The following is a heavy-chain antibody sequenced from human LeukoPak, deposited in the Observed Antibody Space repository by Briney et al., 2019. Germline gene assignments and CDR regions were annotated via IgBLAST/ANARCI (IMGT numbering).Heavy chain of an antibody. CDR2: INHSGST. CDR1: GGSFSGYY. CDR3: ARGPPAGAFDY. V-gene: IGHV4-34*01. Sequence: SETLSLTCAVYGGSFSGYYWSWIRQPPGKGLEWIGEINHSGSTNYNPSLKSRVTISVDTSKNQFSLKLSSVTAADTAVYYFARGPPAGAFDYWGQGTLVTVSS. D-gene: IGHD4/OR15-4a*01. J-gene: IGHJ4*02.